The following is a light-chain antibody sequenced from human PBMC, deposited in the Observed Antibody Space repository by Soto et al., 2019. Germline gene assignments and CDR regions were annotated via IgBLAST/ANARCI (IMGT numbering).Light chain of an antibody. CDR3: AAWDDSLSGLYV. CDR2: RNN. V-gene: IGLV1-47*01. Sequence: QPVLTQPPAASGTPGQRVTISCSGSSSNIGSNYVYWYQQLPGTAPKLLIYRNNQRPSGVPDRFSGSKSGTSASLAISGLRSEDEADYDCAAWDDSLSGLYVFGTGTNSPS. J-gene: IGLJ1*01. CDR1: SSNIGSNY.